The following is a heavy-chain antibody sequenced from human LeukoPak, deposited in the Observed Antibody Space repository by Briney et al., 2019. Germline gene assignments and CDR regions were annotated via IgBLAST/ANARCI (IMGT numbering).Heavy chain of an antibody. D-gene: IGHD2-21*01. J-gene: IGHJ4*02. CDR1: GFTFSSYG. Sequence: GRSLRLSCAASGFTFSSYGMHWVRQAPGKGLEWVAVISYDGSNKYYADSVKGRFTISRDNSKNTLYLQMNSLRAEDTAVYYCVRVIGSQTTFDYWGQGTLVTVSS. CDR3: VRVIGSQTTFDY. V-gene: IGHV3-30*03. CDR2: ISYDGSNK.